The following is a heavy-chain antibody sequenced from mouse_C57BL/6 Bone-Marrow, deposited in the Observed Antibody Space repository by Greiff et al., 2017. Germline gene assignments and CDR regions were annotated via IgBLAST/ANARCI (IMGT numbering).Heavy chain of an antibody. J-gene: IGHJ2*01. CDR1: EYEFPSHD. CDR3: ARHETIVTTKDY. V-gene: IGHV5-2*01. Sequence: DVMLVESGGGLVQPGESLKLSCESYEYEFPSHDMSWVSKTPEQRLELVAAINSDGGSTYYPDTMERRFIISRDKTKKTLYLQMSRLRSEDTALYYCARHETIVTTKDYWGRGTTLTVSS. CDR2: INSDGGST. D-gene: IGHD2-5*01.